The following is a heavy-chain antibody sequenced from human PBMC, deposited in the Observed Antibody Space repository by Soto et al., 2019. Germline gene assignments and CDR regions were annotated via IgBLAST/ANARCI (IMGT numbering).Heavy chain of an antibody. CDR1: GYSFTSYW. J-gene: IGHJ4*02. CDR3: ARHVRGALAELDS. Sequence: GESLKISCKGPGYSFTSYWISWVRQMPGKGLEWMGRIDPSDSYVNYSPSFEGHLTISVDKSITTAYLQWDSLKASDSAIFYCARHVRGALAELDSWGQGTLVTVSS. CDR2: IDPSDSYV. D-gene: IGHD1-1*01. V-gene: IGHV5-10-1*01.